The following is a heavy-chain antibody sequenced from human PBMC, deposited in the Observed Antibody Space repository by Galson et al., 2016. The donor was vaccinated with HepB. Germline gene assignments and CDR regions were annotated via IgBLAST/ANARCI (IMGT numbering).Heavy chain of an antibody. Sequence: SETLSLTCTVSGGSISRYSCNSIRQPPGKGLQSIGYLYHSGSTNHTPSLKSRVTISVDTSKNQFSLKLSSVTAADTAVCQFSNLWGQGTLVTVSS. CDR2: LYHSGST. V-gene: IGHV4-59*08. D-gene: IGHD6-6*01. J-gene: IGHJ4*02. CDR1: GGSISRYS. CDR3: SNL.